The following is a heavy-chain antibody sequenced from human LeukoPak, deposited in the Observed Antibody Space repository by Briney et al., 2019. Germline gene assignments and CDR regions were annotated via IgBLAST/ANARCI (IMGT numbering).Heavy chain of an antibody. CDR2: IYYSGST. CDR3: ARTAAAGPTTFNYFDY. V-gene: IGHV4-59*01. CDR1: GGSISSYY. Sequence: SETLSLTCTVSGGSISSYYWSWIRQPPGKGLEWIGYIYYSGSTNYNPSLKSRVTISVDTSKNQFSLKLSSVTAADTAVYYCARTAAAGPTTFNYFDYWGRGTLVTVSS. J-gene: IGHJ4*02. D-gene: IGHD6-13*01.